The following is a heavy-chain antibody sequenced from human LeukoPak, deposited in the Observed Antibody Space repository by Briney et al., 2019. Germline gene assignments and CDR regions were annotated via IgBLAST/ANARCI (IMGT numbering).Heavy chain of an antibody. CDR2: IYSSGST. Sequence: SETLSLTCTVSGGSISSHNYYWGWIRPPPGKGLEWIGSIYSSGSTYYNPSLKSRVTISVDTSKNQFSLKLNSVTAADTAVYYCARGDYSDYVANWFEPWGQGTLVTVSS. V-gene: IGHV4-39*01. D-gene: IGHD4-11*01. CDR1: GGSISSHNYY. J-gene: IGHJ5*02. CDR3: ARGDYSDYVANWFEP.